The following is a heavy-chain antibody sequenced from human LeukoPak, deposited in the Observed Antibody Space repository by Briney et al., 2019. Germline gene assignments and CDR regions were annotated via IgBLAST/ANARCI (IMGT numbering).Heavy chain of an antibody. CDR1: GGSVSSNSYY. J-gene: IGHJ5*02. D-gene: IGHD3-3*01. V-gene: IGHV4-61*01. Sequence: SETLSLTCTVSGGSVSSNSYYWSWIRQPPGRGLEWIGYIYYSGSTNYNPSLKSRVTISVDTSKNQFSLKLSSVTAADTAVYYCARDRQRITIFGVVIRKYNWFDPWGQGTLVTVSS. CDR3: ARDRQRITIFGVVIRKYNWFDP. CDR2: IYYSGST.